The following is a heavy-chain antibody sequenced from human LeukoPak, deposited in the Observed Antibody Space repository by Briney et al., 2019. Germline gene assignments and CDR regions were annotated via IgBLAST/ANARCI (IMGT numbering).Heavy chain of an antibody. CDR1: GLTVSRTY. V-gene: IGHV3-53*01. CDR3: GRGGRWELTDY. Sequence: GGSLRLSCKVSGLTVSRTYMTWVRQASGKALEWLSVIYSGGDTNYAASVKGRFTISRDDSKNTLYLQLDSLRVEDTAVYFCGRGGRWELTDYWGQGTLVTVSS. CDR2: IYSGGDT. J-gene: IGHJ4*02. D-gene: IGHD1-26*01.